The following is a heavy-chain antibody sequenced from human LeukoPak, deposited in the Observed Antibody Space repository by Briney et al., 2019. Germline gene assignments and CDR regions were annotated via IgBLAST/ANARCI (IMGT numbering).Heavy chain of an antibody. CDR3: ARVSSGWSFGGGYFDY. CDR2: INHSGST. D-gene: IGHD6-19*01. CDR1: GGSFSGYY. J-gene: IGHJ4*02. V-gene: IGHV4-34*01. Sequence: SETLSLTCAVYGGSFSGYYWSWIRQPPGKGLEWIGEINHSGSTNYNPSLKSRVTISVDTSKNQFSLKLSSVTAADTAVYYCARVSSGWSFGGGYFDYWGQGTLVTVSS.